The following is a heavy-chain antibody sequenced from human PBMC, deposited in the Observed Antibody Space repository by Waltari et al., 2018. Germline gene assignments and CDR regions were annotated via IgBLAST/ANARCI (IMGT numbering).Heavy chain of an antibody. J-gene: IGHJ5*02. D-gene: IGHD6-19*01. V-gene: IGHV1-8*01. CDR1: GYTFTSYD. Sequence: QVQLVQSGAEVKKPGASVKVSCKASGYTFTSYDINWVRQATGQGLEWMGWMNPNSGNTGYAQKFQVIVNMTRNTSISTAYMELSSLRSEDTAVYYWARLRPVSQWLVRNNWFDPWGQGTLVTVSS. CDR2: MNPNSGNT. CDR3: ARLRPVSQWLVRNNWFDP.